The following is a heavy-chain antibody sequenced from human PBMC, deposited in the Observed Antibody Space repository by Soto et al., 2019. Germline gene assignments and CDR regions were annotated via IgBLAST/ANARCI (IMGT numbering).Heavy chain of an antibody. CDR3: VKDQDWNYASNDAFDI. J-gene: IGHJ3*02. V-gene: IGHV3-64D*06. CDR1: GFTFLSYA. CDR2: IGSNGGST. Sequence: GSLRLSCSASGFTFLSYAMHWVRQAPGKGLEYVSAIGSNGGSTYYADSVKGRFTISRDNSKNTLYLQMSSLRAEDTAMYYCVKDQDWNYASNDAFDIWGQGTMVTVSS. D-gene: IGHD1-7*01.